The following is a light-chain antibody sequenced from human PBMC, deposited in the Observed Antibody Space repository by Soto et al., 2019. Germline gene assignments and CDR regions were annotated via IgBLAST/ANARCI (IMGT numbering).Light chain of an antibody. CDR1: QSGSNNY. Sequence: DIVSTQSPGTLSLSPGESATLSCRASQSGSNNYLAGYQQKPGQAPRRPIYGAASRATGSPHKFSGSGAGTDFSLTTSRLEPEDVAVDYYHQYGSTPPGTFGEGTKVDI. CDR2: GAA. J-gene: IGKJ4*01. CDR3: HQYGSTPPGT. V-gene: IGKV3-20*01.